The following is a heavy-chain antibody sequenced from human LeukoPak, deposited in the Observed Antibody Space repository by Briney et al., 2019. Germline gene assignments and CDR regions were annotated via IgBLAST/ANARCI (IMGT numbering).Heavy chain of an antibody. CDR2: IYSSGST. CDR1: GGSISSYY. CDR3: ARAYYYGSGSYGLDY. Sequence: SETLSLTCTVSGGSISSYYWSWIRQPPGKGLEWIGYIYSSGSTDYNPSLKSRLTISVDASKNQFSLKLTSVTAADTAVYYCARAYYYGSGSYGLDYWGQGTLVTVSS. J-gene: IGHJ4*02. D-gene: IGHD3-10*01. V-gene: IGHV4-59*01.